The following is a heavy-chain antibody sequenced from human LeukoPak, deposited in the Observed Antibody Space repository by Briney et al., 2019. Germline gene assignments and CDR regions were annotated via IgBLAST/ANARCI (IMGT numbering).Heavy chain of an antibody. CDR2: INHSGST. V-gene: IGHV4-34*01. CDR3: AREGEDGGGTFDI. D-gene: IGHD3-16*01. Sequence: PSETLSLTCAVYGGSFSGYYWSWIRQPPGKGLEWIGEINHSGSTNYNPSLKSRVTISVDTSKNQFSLKLSSVTAADTAVYYCAREGEDGGGTFDIWGQGTMVTVSS. CDR1: GGSFSGYY. J-gene: IGHJ3*02.